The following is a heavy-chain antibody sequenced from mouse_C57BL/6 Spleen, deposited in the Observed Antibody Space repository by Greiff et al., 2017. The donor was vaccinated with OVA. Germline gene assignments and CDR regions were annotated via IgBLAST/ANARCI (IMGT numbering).Heavy chain of an antibody. CDR2: ILPGSGST. J-gene: IGHJ3*01. CDR1: GYTFTGYW. V-gene: IGHV1-9*01. Sequence: QVQLQQSGAELMKPGASVKLSCKATGYTFTGYWIEWVKQRPGHGLEWIGEILPGSGSTNYNAKFKGKATFTADTSSNTAYMQLSSLTTEDSAIYYCARRSSGPWFAYWGQGTLVTVSA. CDR3: ARRSSGPWFAY. D-gene: IGHD3-2*02.